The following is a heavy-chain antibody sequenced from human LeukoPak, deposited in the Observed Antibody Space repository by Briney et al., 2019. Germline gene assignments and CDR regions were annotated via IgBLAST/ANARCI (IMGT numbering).Heavy chain of an antibody. Sequence: PGGSLRLSCTASGFSFSGHWMHWARQLPGKGLVWVSRISLTGSTTSYADSVKGRFTVSRDNAKNTLYLQVNNLRAEDTAVYYCAGGAEAGTFYFDYWGQGTLVTVSS. CDR2: ISLTGSTT. CDR1: GFSFSGHW. CDR3: AGGAEAGTFYFDY. D-gene: IGHD6-19*01. V-gene: IGHV3-74*01. J-gene: IGHJ4*02.